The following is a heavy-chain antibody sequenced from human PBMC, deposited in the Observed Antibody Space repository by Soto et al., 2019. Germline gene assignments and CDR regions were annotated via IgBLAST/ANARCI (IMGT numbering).Heavy chain of an antibody. CDR3: AKEGYTYYDFWSGYYEDY. J-gene: IGHJ4*02. CDR2: ISYDGSNK. Sequence: GGSLRLSCAASGFTFSSYGMHWVRQAPGKGLEWVAVISYDGSNKYYADSVKGRFTISRDNSKNTLYLQMNSLRAEDTAVYYCAKEGYTYYDFWSGYYEDYWGQGTLVTVSS. CDR1: GFTFSSYG. V-gene: IGHV3-30*18. D-gene: IGHD3-3*01.